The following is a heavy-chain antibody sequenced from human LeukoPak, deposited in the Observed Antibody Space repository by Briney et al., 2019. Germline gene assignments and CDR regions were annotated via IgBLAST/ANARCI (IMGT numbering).Heavy chain of an antibody. CDR2: IIPIFGTA. J-gene: IGHJ5*02. CDR3: AREGPSVEVVAANNWFDP. D-gene: IGHD2-15*01. Sequence: SVKVSCKASGGTFNSYAISWMRQAPGQGLEWMGGIIPIFGTANYAQKFQGRVTITADESTSTAYMELSSLRSEDTAVYYCAREGPSVEVVAANNWFDPWGQGTLVTVSS. CDR1: GGTFNSYA. V-gene: IGHV1-69*01.